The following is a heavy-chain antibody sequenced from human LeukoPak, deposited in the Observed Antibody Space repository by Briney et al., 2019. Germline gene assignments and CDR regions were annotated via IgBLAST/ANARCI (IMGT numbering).Heavy chain of an antibody. Sequence: SETLSLTCTVSSGSIISYYWNWIRQAPGKGLEWIGYIHYSGSTSYNPSLKSRVTISVDTSKNQFSLKLSSVTAADTAVYYCARAPPKMRHRAVGNWFDPWGQGTLVTVSS. J-gene: IGHJ5*02. CDR3: ARAPPKMRHRAVGNWFDP. D-gene: IGHD3-10*01. V-gene: IGHV4-59*12. CDR1: SGSIISYY. CDR2: IHYSGST.